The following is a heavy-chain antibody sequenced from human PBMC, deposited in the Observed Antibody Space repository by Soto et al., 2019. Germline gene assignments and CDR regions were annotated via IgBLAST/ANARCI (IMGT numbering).Heavy chain of an antibody. Sequence: ASVKVSCKAFGFIFNNYAISWVRQAPGQGLEWMGWISANSGNTNYAQKLQGRVTMTTDTSTSTAYMELRSLRSDDTAVYYCATAGNYDSSGRDFWGQGALVTVSS. CDR2: ISANSGNT. D-gene: IGHD3-22*01. J-gene: IGHJ4*02. V-gene: IGHV1-18*04. CDR1: GFIFNNYA. CDR3: ATAGNYDSSGRDF.